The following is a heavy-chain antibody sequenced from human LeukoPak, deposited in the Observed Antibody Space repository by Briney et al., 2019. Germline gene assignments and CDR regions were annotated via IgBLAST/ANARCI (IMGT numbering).Heavy chain of an antibody. Sequence: GGSLRLSCAASGFIFSSYAMHWVRQAPGKGLEWVAVISYDGSDKYYGDSVKGRFTISRDNSKNTLYLQMNSLRSEDTAVYYCARDAGRKYYGSGSYPFDYWGQGTLVTVSS. CDR2: ISYDGSDK. CDR1: GFIFSSYA. J-gene: IGHJ4*02. V-gene: IGHV3-30*04. D-gene: IGHD3-10*01. CDR3: ARDAGRKYYGSGSYPFDY.